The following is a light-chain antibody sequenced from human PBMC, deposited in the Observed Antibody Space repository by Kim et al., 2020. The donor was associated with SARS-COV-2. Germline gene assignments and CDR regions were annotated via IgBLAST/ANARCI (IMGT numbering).Light chain of an antibody. CDR3: QEYNNWPPWT. CDR1: QSVSSN. Sequence: EIAMTQSPATLSVSPGERATLSCRASQSVSSNLAWYQQKPGQVPRLLIYDASIRATSIPARFSGSGSGTEFTLTISSLQSEDFATYYCQEYNNWPPWTFGQGTKVEIK. J-gene: IGKJ1*01. V-gene: IGKV3-15*01. CDR2: DAS.